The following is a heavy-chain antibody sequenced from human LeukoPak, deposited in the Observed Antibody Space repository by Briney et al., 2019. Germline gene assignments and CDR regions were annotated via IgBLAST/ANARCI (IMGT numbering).Heavy chain of an antibody. Sequence: PSETLSLTCIVSGGSISSYYWSWIRQPPGKGLEWIGYIYYSGSTNYNPSLKSRVTISVDTSKNQFSLRVSSVTAADTAVYYCARHLNNCGDDCYIFDYWGQGTLVTVSS. V-gene: IGHV4-59*08. J-gene: IGHJ4*02. CDR1: GGSISSYY. CDR2: IYYSGST. CDR3: ARHLNNCGDDCYIFDY. D-gene: IGHD2-21*01.